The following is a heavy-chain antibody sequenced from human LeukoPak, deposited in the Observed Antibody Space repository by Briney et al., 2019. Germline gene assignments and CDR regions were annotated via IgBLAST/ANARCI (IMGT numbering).Heavy chain of an antibody. CDR2: IYYGGST. CDR1: GGSHSSHY. Sequence: SETLSLICTVSGGSHSSHYWSWIREPPGKGLEGIGYIYYGGSTHYNPSLKSRVTISVDTSKNQFSLKLSSVTAADTAVYYCARADGSYYDYFDYWGQGTLVTVSS. D-gene: IGHD1-26*01. CDR3: ARADGSYYDYFDY. J-gene: IGHJ4*02. V-gene: IGHV4-59*11.